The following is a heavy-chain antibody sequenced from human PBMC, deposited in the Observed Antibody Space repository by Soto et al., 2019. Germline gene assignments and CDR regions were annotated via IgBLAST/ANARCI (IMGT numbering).Heavy chain of an antibody. CDR2: ISGYDGRT. CDR3: AREGDVPYYYFGMDV. V-gene: IGHV1-18*01. Sequence: QVHLVQSGAEVKKPGASVKVSCKTSGYTFTRYGISWVRQAPGQGLEWMGWISGYDGRTNFAQKVQDRVTMTTDTSRTAVYRERRSLSSDDPAVYYCAREGDVPYYYFGMDVWGQGTTVTVSS. J-gene: IGHJ6*02. D-gene: IGHD2-21*02. CDR1: GYTFTRYG.